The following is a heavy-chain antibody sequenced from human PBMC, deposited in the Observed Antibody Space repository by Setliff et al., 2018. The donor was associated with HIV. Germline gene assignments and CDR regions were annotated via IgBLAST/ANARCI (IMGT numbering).Heavy chain of an antibody. CDR1: GGSISSSSYY. CDR3: ATYNWNYVDYFEF. D-gene: IGHD1-7*01. J-gene: IGHJ4*03. CDR2: IYYSGST. Sequence: SETLSLTCTVSGGSISSSSYYWGWIRQPPGKGLEWIGSIYYSGSTYYNPSLKSRVTISVDTSKNQFSLKLSSVTAADTAVYYCATYNWNYVDYFEFWGQGTMVTVSS. V-gene: IGHV4-39*01.